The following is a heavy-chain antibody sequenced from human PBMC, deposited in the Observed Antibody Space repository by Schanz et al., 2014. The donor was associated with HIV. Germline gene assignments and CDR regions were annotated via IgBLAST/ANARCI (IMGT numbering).Heavy chain of an antibody. CDR2: ITDSGDKT. D-gene: IGHD3-16*01. CDR1: EFPFSHNA. CDR3: AQMGAFAAFDI. V-gene: IGHV3-23*01. J-gene: IGHJ3*02. Sequence: EALLLESGGGLVQPGGSLRLSCRGSEFPFSHNAMTWVRQAPGKGLQWVSSITDSGDKTDYTDSVKGRFTISRDNFRNTLLLQMDSLRVDDTAVYYCAQMGAFAAFDIWGHGTVVTVSS.